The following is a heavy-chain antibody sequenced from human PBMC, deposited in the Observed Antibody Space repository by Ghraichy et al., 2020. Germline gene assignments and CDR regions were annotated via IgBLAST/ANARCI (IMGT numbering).Heavy chain of an antibody. Sequence: SETLSLTCTVSGGSISSSSYYWGWIRQPPGKGLEWIGSIYYSGSTYYNPSLKSRVTISVDTSKNQFSLKLSSVTAADTAVYYCARHFPYYDFWSGYYRAPYYFDYWGQGTLVTVSS. D-gene: IGHD3-3*01. J-gene: IGHJ4*02. V-gene: IGHV4-39*01. CDR3: ARHFPYYDFWSGYYRAPYYFDY. CDR1: GGSISSSSYY. CDR2: IYYSGST.